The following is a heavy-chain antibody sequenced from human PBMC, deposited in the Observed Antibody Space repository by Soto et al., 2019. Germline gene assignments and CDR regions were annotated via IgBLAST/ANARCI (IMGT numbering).Heavy chain of an antibody. CDR1: GGTFSSYA. Sequence: QVQLVQSGAEVKKPGSSVKVSCKAAGGTFSSYAISWVRQAPGQGLEGMGGIIPVFGTANYAQKFQGRVNITADESTSTAYMELSSLRSEDTAVYYCARDRGGDSSGTGYYYCGMDVWGQGTTVTVSS. CDR3: ARDRGGDSSGTGYYYCGMDV. CDR2: IIPVFGTA. D-gene: IGHD3-22*01. J-gene: IGHJ6*02. V-gene: IGHV1-69*12.